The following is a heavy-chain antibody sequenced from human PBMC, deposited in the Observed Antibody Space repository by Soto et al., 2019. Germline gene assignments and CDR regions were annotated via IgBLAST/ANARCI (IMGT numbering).Heavy chain of an antibody. J-gene: IGHJ4*02. Sequence: GSLRLSCAASGFTFSSYGMHRVRQAPGKGLEWVAVIWYDGSNKFYADSVKGRFTISRDNSKNTVSLQMNSLRDEDSAAYYCATTGPYWGQGTLVTVSS. CDR3: ATTGPY. CDR2: IWYDGSNK. V-gene: IGHV3-33*01. CDR1: GFTFSSYG.